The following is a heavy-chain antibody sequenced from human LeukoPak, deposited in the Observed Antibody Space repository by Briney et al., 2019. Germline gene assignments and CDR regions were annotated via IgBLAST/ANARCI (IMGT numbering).Heavy chain of an antibody. CDR3: AREGWVGYCSGGSCPIDY. CDR2: INPSGGST. V-gene: IGHV1-46*01. J-gene: IGHJ4*02. CDR1: GYTFTSYY. Sequence: ASVKVSCKASGYTFTSYYLYWVRQAPGQGLEWMGIINPSGGSTNYAQKFQGRVTMTRDTSTSTVYMELSSLRSDDTAVYYCAREGWVGYCSGGSCPIDYWGQGTLVTVSS. D-gene: IGHD2-15*01.